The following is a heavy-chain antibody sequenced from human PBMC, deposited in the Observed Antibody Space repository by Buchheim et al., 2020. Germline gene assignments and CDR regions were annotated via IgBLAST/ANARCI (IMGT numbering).Heavy chain of an antibody. CDR2: IKSKTDGGTT. J-gene: IGHJ6*02. Sequence: EVQLVESGGGLVKPGGSLRLSCAASGFTFSNAWMSWVRQAPGKGLEWVGRIKSKTDGGTTDYAAPVKGRFTTSRDDSKNTLYLQMNSLKTEDTAVYYCTTKLRGYSGYDYYYYYGMDVWGQGTT. D-gene: IGHD5-12*01. V-gene: IGHV3-15*01. CDR3: TTKLRGYSGYDYYYYYGMDV. CDR1: GFTFSNAW.